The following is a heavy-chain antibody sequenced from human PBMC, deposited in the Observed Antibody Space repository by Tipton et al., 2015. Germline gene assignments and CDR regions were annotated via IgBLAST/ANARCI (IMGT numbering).Heavy chain of an antibody. Sequence: TLSLTCSVSGDSLSRGGSYWSWIRQHPGKGLEWIGYIYLSGATNHNASLGSRVIISQDTSKNQLSLRLSSMTAADTAVYYCARSPGGPRWFDLWGRGTLVTVSS. J-gene: IGHJ2*01. CDR3: ARSPGGPRWFDL. CDR2: IYLSGAT. CDR1: GDSLSRGGSY. V-gene: IGHV4-61*08. D-gene: IGHD4-23*01.